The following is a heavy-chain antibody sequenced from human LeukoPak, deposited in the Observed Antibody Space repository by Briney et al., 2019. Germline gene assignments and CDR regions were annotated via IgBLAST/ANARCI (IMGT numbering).Heavy chain of an antibody. J-gene: IGHJ3*02. CDR2: ISAYNGNT. Sequence: ASVKVSCKASGYTFTSYGISWVRQAPGQGLEWMGWISAYNGNTNYAQKLQGRVTMTTDTSTSTAYMELRSLRSDDTAVSYCARVPYYDFWSASNDAFDIWGQGTMVTVSS. D-gene: IGHD3-3*01. CDR3: ARVPYYDFWSASNDAFDI. CDR1: GYTFTSYG. V-gene: IGHV1-18*01.